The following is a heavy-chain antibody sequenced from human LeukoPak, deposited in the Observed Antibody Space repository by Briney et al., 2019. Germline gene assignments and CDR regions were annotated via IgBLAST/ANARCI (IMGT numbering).Heavy chain of an antibody. CDR2: ISSGSSYI. J-gene: IGHJ6*02. D-gene: IGHD2-2*01. V-gene: IGHV3-21*01. CDR3: ARDRVVVPAAIGDGMDV. CDR1: GFTFSSYS. Sequence: PGGSLRLSCAASGFTFSSYSMNWVRQAPGKGLEWVSSISSGSSYIYYADSVKGRFTISRDNAKNSLYLQMNSLRAEDTAVYYCARDRVVVPAAIGDGMDVWGQGTTVTVPS.